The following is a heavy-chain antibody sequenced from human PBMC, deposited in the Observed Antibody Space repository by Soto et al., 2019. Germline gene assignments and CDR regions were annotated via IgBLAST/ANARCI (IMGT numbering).Heavy chain of an antibody. CDR1: GGSISSYY. V-gene: IGHV4-59*01. Sequence: SETLSLTCTVSGGSISSYYWSWIRQPPGKGLEWIGYIYYSGSTNYNPSLKSRVTISVDTSKNQFSLKLSSVTAAGTAVYYCARDAAGTGYYYYGMDVWGQGTTVTV. CDR2: IYYSGST. CDR3: ARDAAGTGYYYYGMDV. J-gene: IGHJ6*02. D-gene: IGHD6-19*01.